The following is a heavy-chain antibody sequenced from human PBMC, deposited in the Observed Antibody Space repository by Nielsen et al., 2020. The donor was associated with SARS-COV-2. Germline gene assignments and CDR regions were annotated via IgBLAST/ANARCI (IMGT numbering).Heavy chain of an antibody. D-gene: IGHD3-3*01. CDR3: ATSKITFFGVVIGGMDV. Sequence: ASVKVSCKTTGYMFTKNYIHWVRQAPGQGFEWMGWIDPNTGGTNYAQKFQGRLTMTSDTSISTVYMDLSSLRSDDTAVYYCATSKITFFGVVIGGMDVWGQGTSVTVSS. CDR1: GYMFTKNY. V-gene: IGHV1-2*02. J-gene: IGHJ6*02. CDR2: IDPNTGGT.